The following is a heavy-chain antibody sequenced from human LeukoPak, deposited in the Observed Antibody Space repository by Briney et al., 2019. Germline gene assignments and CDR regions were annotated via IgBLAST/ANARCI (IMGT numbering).Heavy chain of an antibody. D-gene: IGHD2-15*01. Sequence: PSETLSLTCAVDGGSFSGYYWSWIRQPPGKGLEWIGEINHSGRTNYNPSLESRVTISVDTSKNQFSLKLSSVTAADTAVYYCARGVYCSGGSCYIPFDYWGQGTLVTVSS. CDR1: GGSFSGYY. CDR3: ARGVYCSGGSCYIPFDY. J-gene: IGHJ4*02. CDR2: INHSGRT. V-gene: IGHV4-34*01.